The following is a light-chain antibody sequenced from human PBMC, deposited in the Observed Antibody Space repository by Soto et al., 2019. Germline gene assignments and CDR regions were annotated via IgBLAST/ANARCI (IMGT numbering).Light chain of an antibody. CDR2: KAS. CDR1: QNINWW. CDR3: QQYGSSQFT. V-gene: IGKV1-5*03. Sequence: DIQMTQSPSTLSASVGDRVTITCRASQNINWWLAWYQQKPGKAPKLLMYKASTLETGVPSRFFGSGSGTEFTLTISSLQPDDFAVYYCQQYGSSQFTFGPGTKVNIK. J-gene: IGKJ3*01.